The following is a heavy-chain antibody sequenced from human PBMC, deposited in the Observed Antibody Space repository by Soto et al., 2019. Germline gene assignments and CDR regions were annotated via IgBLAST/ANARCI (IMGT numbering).Heavy chain of an antibody. CDR3: ARGLREAALNNWFDP. D-gene: IGHD6-6*01. V-gene: IGHV3-30-3*01. J-gene: IGHJ5*02. CDR2: ISYDGSNK. CDR1: GFTFSSYA. Sequence: GGSLRLSCAASGFTFSSYAMHWVRQAPGKGLEWVAVISYDGSNKYYADSVKGRFTISRDNSKNTLYLQMNSLRAEDTAVYYCARGLREAALNNWFDPWGQGTLVTVSS.